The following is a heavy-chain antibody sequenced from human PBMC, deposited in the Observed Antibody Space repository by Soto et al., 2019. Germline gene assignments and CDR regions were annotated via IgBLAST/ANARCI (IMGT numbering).Heavy chain of an antibody. J-gene: IGHJ3*01. CDR1: GGTFSDFA. D-gene: IGHD1-26*01. CDR2: VIPIFAPA. Sequence: QVQLVQSGAEVKKPGSSVKVSCKASGGTFSDFAISWVRQAPGQGLEWMGGVIPIFAPANYAQSFKGRVTITADEYTTTAYMELHSLTSDDTAVYYCASPFHNRGHYWDHDAFDVWGQGTMVTVSS. V-gene: IGHV1-69*01. CDR3: ASPFHNRGHYWDHDAFDV.